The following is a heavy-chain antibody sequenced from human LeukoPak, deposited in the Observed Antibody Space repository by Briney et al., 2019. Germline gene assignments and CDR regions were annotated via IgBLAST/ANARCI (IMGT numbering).Heavy chain of an antibody. CDR1: GFTFSSYA. J-gene: IGHJ4*02. Sequence: GGSLRLSCAASGFTFSSYAMSWVRQAPGKGLEWASAISGSGGSTYYADSVKGRFTISRDNSKNTLYLQMNSLRAEDTAVYYCARTYSSGWPYYFDYWGQGTLVTVSS. CDR2: ISGSGGST. CDR3: ARTYSSGWPYYFDY. V-gene: IGHV3-23*01. D-gene: IGHD6-19*01.